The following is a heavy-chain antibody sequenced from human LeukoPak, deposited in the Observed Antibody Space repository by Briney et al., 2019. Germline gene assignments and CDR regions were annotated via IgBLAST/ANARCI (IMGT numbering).Heavy chain of an antibody. CDR3: ARGSYCSADICSGGDAFDI. D-gene: IGHD2-15*01. CDR1: GGSINNYY. V-gene: IGHV4-4*07. Sequence: SETLSLTCTVSGGSINNYYWSWIRQPAGKGLEWIGRIYTRGSTNYNPSLKSRVTMSVDTSKNQFSLKLSSVTAADTAVYYCARGSYCSADICSGGDAFDIWGQGTMVSVSS. J-gene: IGHJ3*02. CDR2: IYTRGST.